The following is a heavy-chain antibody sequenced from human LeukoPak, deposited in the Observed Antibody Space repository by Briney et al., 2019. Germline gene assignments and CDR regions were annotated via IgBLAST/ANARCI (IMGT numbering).Heavy chain of an antibody. J-gene: IGHJ4*02. CDR1: GFTFSSYG. D-gene: IGHD3-10*01. V-gene: IGHV3-23*01. CDR2: ISGSGGST. Sequence: GGTLRLSCAASGFTFSSYGMSWVRQAPGKGLEWVSAISGSGGSTYYADSVKGRFTISRDNSKNTLYLQMDSLRPDDTAIYYCAKDRASGRQPFDYWGQGTLVTVSS. CDR3: AKDRASGRQPFDY.